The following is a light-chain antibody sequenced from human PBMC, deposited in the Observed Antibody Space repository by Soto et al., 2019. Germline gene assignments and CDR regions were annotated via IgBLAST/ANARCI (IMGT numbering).Light chain of an antibody. J-gene: IGKJ1*01. Sequence: VLMQTPRTLSVSPGTRYLLCCRASQSVSNNYLAWYKQKPGQAPRPLIYGASNRATGIPDRFSGSGSGTEFTLTISRLEPEDFAVYYCQQYGSSGTFGQGTKVDIK. CDR1: QSVSNNY. CDR2: GAS. V-gene: IGKV3-20*01. CDR3: QQYGSSGT.